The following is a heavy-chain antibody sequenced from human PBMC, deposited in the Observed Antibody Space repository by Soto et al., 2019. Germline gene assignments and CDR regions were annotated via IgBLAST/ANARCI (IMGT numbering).Heavy chain of an antibody. CDR1: GYTFTNYG. V-gene: IGHV1-18*04. D-gene: IGHD2-2*01. Sequence: GASVKVSCKASGYTFTNYGISWVRQAPGQGLEWMGWVSAYNGDTNYAQKFQGRVTMTTDTSTSTAYMERRGLRYDDTAVHYCVRSPGIVLVPGATGGVDVWGQGATVTVSS. CDR3: VRSPGIVLVPGATGGVDV. J-gene: IGHJ6*02. CDR2: VSAYNGDT.